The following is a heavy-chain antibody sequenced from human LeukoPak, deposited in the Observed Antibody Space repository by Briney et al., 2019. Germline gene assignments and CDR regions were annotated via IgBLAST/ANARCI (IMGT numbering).Heavy chain of an antibody. CDR3: ARHRPSGSYGN. Sequence: MSSETLSLTCTVSGGSISTSNYYWSWIRQPPGKGLEWIGEINHSGSTNYNPSLKSRVTISVDTSKNQFSLKLSSVTAADTAVYYCARHRPSGSYGNWGQGTLVTVSS. D-gene: IGHD1-26*01. CDR1: GGSISTSNYY. V-gene: IGHV4-39*01. J-gene: IGHJ4*02. CDR2: INHSGST.